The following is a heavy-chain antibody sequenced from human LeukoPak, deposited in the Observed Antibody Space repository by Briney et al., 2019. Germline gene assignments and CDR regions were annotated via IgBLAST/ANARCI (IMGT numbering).Heavy chain of an antibody. CDR1: GGSVSSSNYY. CDR3: ARHKGQHTVDY. Sequence: PSETLSLTCIVSGGSVSSSNYYWGWIRQPPGMGVGWIGSVYYSGSTYYNPSLKSRVTISVDTSKNQFSLKLSSATAADTAVYYCARHKGQHTVDYWGQGTLVTASS. D-gene: IGHD2-2*01. CDR2: VYYSGST. J-gene: IGHJ4*02. V-gene: IGHV4-39*01.